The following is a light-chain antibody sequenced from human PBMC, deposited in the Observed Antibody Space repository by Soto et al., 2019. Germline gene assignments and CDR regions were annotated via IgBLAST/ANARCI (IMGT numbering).Light chain of an antibody. CDR2: ETD. J-gene: IGLJ3*02. CDR1: SSNIGNNY. CDR3: GTWDSSLSAWV. V-gene: IGLV1-51*02. Sequence: QAVLTQPPSVSAAPGQKVTISCSGSSSNIGNNYVSWYQQLPGTAHKLLIYETDRRPSGIPDRFSGSKSGTSATLGITGLQTGDEAHYYCGTWDSSLSAWVFGGGTKLTVL.